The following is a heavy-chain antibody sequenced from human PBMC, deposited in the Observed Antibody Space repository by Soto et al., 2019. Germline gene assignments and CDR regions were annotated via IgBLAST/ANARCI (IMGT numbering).Heavy chain of an antibody. Sequence: VQMVQSGGGLVQPGGSLRLSCAVSGFTFSAFRMTWVRQAPGRGLEWVATINHDGSEKYYVDSVTGRFTISRDNAKSSLYLQMNSLRAEDTAMYYCLRDRNWSPHWGQGTQVTVSS. J-gene: IGHJ4*02. CDR2: INHDGSEK. V-gene: IGHV3-7*01. CDR3: LRDRNWSPH. CDR1: GFTFSAFR.